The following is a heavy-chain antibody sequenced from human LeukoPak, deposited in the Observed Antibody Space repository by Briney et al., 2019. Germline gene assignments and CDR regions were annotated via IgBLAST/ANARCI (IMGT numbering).Heavy chain of an antibody. J-gene: IGHJ4*02. CDR3: ARVPNTYYGSGSF. D-gene: IGHD3-10*01. CDR1: GYTFTGYY. V-gene: IGHV1-2*02. Sequence: ASVKVSCKASGYTFTGYYMHWVRQAPGQGLEWMGWINPNSGGTNYAQKFQGRVTMTRDTSISTAYMELSRLRSDDTAVYYRARVPNTYYGSGSFWGQGTLVTVSS. CDR2: INPNSGGT.